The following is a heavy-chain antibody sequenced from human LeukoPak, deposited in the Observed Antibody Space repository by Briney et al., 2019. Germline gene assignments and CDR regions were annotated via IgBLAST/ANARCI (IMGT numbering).Heavy chain of an antibody. CDR2: LEYDGTS. D-gene: IGHD2-21*01. J-gene: IGHJ1*01. Sequence: GGPLRLSCAASGLIFSKYGMHWVRQTPGKGLEWVAFLEYDGTSNYLDSVKGRFTISRDNSESTLYLQMNSLQVEDTAIYYCAKRGFRAPSGDDVLETLHLWGQGTLVTVSS. CDR3: AKRGFRAPSGDDVLETLHL. CDR1: GLIFSKYG. V-gene: IGHV3-30*02.